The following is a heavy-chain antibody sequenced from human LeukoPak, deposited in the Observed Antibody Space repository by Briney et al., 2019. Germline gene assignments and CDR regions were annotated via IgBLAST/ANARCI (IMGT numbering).Heavy chain of an antibody. D-gene: IGHD4-17*01. CDR2: IRGGGGSA. CDR1: GFTFSSYG. V-gene: IGHV3-23*01. CDR3: ARDPNGDYIGAFDM. J-gene: IGHJ3*02. Sequence: GGSLRLSCAASGFTFSSYGMHWVRQAPGKGPEWVSAIRGGGGSAFYADSVKGRFTISRDNSKYTLFLQMNSLRAEDTAVYYCARDPNGDYIGAFDMWGPGTMVTVSS.